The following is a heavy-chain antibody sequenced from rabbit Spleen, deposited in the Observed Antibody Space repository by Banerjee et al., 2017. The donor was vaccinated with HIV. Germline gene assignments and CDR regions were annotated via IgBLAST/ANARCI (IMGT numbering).Heavy chain of an antibody. CDR2: IVAGSSGST. Sequence: QSLEESGGDLVKPGASLTLTCTASGFSFSISDYMYWVRQAPGKGLEWIACIVAGSSGSTYYASWAKGRFTISRSSSTTVTLQMTSLTAADTATYFCARDLAGVIGWNFNLWGQGTLVTVS. J-gene: IGHJ4*01. V-gene: IGHV1S40*01. CDR3: ARDLAGVIGWNFNL. CDR1: GFSFSISDY. D-gene: IGHD4-1*01.